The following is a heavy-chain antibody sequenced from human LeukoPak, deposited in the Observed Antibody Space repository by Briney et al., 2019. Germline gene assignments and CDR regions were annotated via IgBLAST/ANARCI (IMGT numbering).Heavy chain of an antibody. Sequence: GGSLRLSCAASGFTFSAYDMHWVRQAPGKGLEWVSAIAIAGDTFYSGSVKGRFTISRENAKNSVYLQMNNLRAGDTAVYYCTRGTDGFDPWGQGTLVTVSS. CDR2: IAIAGDT. J-gene: IGHJ5*02. CDR1: GFTFSAYD. V-gene: IGHV3-13*01. D-gene: IGHD1-1*01. CDR3: TRGTDGFDP.